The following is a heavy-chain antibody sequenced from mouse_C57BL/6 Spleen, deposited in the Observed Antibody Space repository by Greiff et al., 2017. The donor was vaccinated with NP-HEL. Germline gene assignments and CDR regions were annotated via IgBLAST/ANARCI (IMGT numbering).Heavy chain of an antibody. CDR2: ISYDGSN. Sequence: EVQLKESGPGLVKPSQSLSLTCSVTGYSITSGYYWYWIRQSPGNILEWMGYISYDGSNNYNPSLKNRISITRDTSKNQFFLKLNSVTTEDTATYYCARRSFYGSSFPFDYWGQGTTLTVSS. CDR1: GYSITSGYY. V-gene: IGHV3-6*01. J-gene: IGHJ2*01. D-gene: IGHD1-1*01. CDR3: ARRSFYGSSFPFDY.